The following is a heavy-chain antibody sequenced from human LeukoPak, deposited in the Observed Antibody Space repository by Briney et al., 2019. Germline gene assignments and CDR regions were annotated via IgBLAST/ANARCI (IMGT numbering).Heavy chain of an antibody. CDR1: GFTFSSYG. V-gene: IGHV3-30*02. Sequence: GGSLRLSCAASGFTFSSYGMHWVRQAPGKGLEWVAFIRYDGSNKYYADSVKGRFTISRDNARNSLYLQMNSLRAEDTALYYCARDGDTVLTRGYYYYMDVWGKGTTVTVSS. CDR3: ARDGDTVLTRGYYYYMDV. J-gene: IGHJ6*03. D-gene: IGHD4-23*01. CDR2: IRYDGSNK.